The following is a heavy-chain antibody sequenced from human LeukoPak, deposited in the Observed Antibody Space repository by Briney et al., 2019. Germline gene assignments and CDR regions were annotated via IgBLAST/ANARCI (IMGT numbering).Heavy chain of an antibody. CDR1: GGSISSYY. CDR3: ARDGAAAGNWFDP. D-gene: IGHD6-13*01. V-gene: IGHV4-59*01. CDR2: IYYSGST. J-gene: IGHJ5*02. Sequence: SETLSLTCTVSGGSISSYYWGWIRQPPGKGLEWIGYIYYSGSTNYNPSLKSRVTISVDTSKNQFSLKLSSVTAADTAVYYCARDGAAAGNWFDPWGQGTLVTVSS.